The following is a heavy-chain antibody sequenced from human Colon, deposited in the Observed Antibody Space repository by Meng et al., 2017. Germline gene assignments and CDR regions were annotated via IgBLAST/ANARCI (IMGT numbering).Heavy chain of an antibody. CDR3: ARDRVPGKY. J-gene: IGHJ4*02. V-gene: IGHV4-61*01. D-gene: IGHD1-14*01. Sequence: QLPQSGPGLVRPSETLSLTCTVSGGSVSSGTYYWSWIRQPPGKGLEWIGCIYYSGTTNYNPSLKSRVTISVDTSKNQFSLKLSSVTPADTAVYFCARDRVPGKYWGQGTLVTVSS. CDR1: GGSVSSGTYY. CDR2: IYYSGTT.